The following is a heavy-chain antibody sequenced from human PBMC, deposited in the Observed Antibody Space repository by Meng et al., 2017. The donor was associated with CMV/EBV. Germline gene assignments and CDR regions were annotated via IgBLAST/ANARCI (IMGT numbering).Heavy chain of an antibody. CDR1: GFTSSSYS. CDR2: ISSSSSYI. Sequence: GGSLRLSCAASGFTSSSYSMNWVRQAPGKGLEWVSSISSSSSYIYYADSVKGRFTISRDNAKNSLYLQMNSLRAEDTAVYYCARASTELELLSGFDYWGQGTLVTVSS. CDR3: ARASTELELLSGFDY. J-gene: IGHJ4*02. V-gene: IGHV3-21*01. D-gene: IGHD1-7*01.